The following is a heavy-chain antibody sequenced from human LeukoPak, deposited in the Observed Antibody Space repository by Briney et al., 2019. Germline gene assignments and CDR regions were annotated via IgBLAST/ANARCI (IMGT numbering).Heavy chain of an antibody. CDR1: GGSISSSSYY. Sequence: SETLSLTCTVSGGSISSSSYYWGWIRQPPGKGLEWIGSIYYSGSTYYNPSLKSRVTISVDTSKNQFSLKLSSVTAADTAVYYCARASGYYYDSSGYYYWKKNWSDPWGQGTLVTVSS. D-gene: IGHD3-22*01. V-gene: IGHV4-39*07. CDR2: IYYSGST. J-gene: IGHJ5*02. CDR3: ARASGYYYDSSGYYYWKKNWSDP.